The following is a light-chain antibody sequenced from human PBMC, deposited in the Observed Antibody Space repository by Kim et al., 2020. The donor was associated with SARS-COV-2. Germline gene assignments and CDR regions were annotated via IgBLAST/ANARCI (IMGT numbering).Light chain of an antibody. V-gene: IGKV1-8*01. CDR1: QGISSY. J-gene: IGKJ4*01. CDR2: AAS. Sequence: SASTGDRVTITCRASQGISSYLAWYQKKPGKAPKLLIYAASTLQSGVPSRFSGSGSGTDFTLTISCLQSEDFATYYCQQYYSYPLTFGGGTKLEI. CDR3: QQYYSYPLT.